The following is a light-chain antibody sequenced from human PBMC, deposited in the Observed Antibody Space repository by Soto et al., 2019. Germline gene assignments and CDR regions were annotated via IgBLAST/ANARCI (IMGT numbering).Light chain of an antibody. V-gene: IGLV2-14*01. Sequence: QSALTQPASVSGSPGQSITISCAGTSSDVAGYNYVSWYQQHPGKAPKLMIYGVNNRPSGVSNRFSGSRSGNTASLTISGLQSEDEAEYYCNSYTTNSTFVFGTGTKLTFL. CDR3: NSYTTNSTFV. CDR1: SSDVAGYNY. J-gene: IGLJ1*01. CDR2: GVN.